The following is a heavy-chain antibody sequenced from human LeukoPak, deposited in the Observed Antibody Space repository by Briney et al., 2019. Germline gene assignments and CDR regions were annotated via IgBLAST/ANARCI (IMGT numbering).Heavy chain of an antibody. D-gene: IGHD3-3*01. CDR2: ISYDGCNK. CDR1: GFTFRSYG. CDR3: AKVDVDYDFWSGSYVYYGVDV. V-gene: IGHV3-30*18. J-gene: IGHJ6*02. Sequence: QSGGSLRLSCAASGFTFRSYGMHWVRQAPGKGLEWVAVISYDGCNKYYADSVKGRFTISRDNSRTTLYLQMNSLREEDTAVYFCAKVDVDYDFWSGSYVYYGVDVWGQGTTVTVSS.